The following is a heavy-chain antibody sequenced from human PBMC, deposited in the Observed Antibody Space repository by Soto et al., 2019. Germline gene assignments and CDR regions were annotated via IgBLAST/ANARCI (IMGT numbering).Heavy chain of an antibody. V-gene: IGHV4-59*01. CDR2: VFYSGSI. CDR3: AKGANWFDP. D-gene: IGHD3-16*01. J-gene: IGHJ5*02. CDR1: GGTISSYD. Sequence: SETLCLTCTVSGGTISSYDGSWIRQPPGKGLEWIGYVFYSGSINYNPSLKSRVTISVDTSKNQFSLKLSSVTAADTAMYYCAKGANWFDPWGQGTLVTVSS.